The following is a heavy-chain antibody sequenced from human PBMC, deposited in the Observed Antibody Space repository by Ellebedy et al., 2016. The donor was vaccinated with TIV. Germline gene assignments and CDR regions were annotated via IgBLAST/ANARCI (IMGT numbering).Heavy chain of an antibody. CDR3: ARANTAMVRRNHMDV. Sequence: SLKISCVVSGFTFDDYAMHWVRQAPGKGLEWISGISCIIGNIGYADSVKGRFTISRDNSKSTLYPQMDSLRAEDTAVYYCARANTAMVRRNHMDVWGQGTTVTVSS. CDR2: ISCIIGNI. J-gene: IGHJ6*02. CDR1: GFTFDDYA. D-gene: IGHD5-18*01. V-gene: IGHV3-9*01.